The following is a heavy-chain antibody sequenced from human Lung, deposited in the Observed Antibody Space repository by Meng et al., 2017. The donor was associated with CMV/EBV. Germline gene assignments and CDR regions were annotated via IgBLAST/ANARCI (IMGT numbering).Heavy chain of an antibody. V-gene: IGHV3-21*01. CDR3: VRDFQCTSASCDWGYYYYHGLAV. CDR1: GFIFSTYT. Sequence: GESXKISCATSGFIFSTYTMNWVRQAPGKGLEWVSSITSSSGHIYYADSVKGRFTISRDNAKNSLFLLMNSLSVEDTAVYYCVRDFQCTSASCDWGYYYYHGLAVWGQGTSVTVSS. CDR2: ITSSSGHI. D-gene: IGHD2-2*01. J-gene: IGHJ6*02.